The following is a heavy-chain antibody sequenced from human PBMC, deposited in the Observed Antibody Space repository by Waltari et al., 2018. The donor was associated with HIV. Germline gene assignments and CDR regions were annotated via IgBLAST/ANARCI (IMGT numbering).Heavy chain of an antibody. CDR1: GFPFSTSS. J-gene: IGHJ4*02. V-gene: IGHV3-48*01. D-gene: IGHD3-16*01. CDR3: ARDITLTPGPDY. Sequence: VHLVESGGGPVQPGGSLRLSCAASGFPFSTSSMNWVRQALGKGLEWISYISSTSTTIFYADPVKGRFTISRDNAKNSLDLQMNNLRAEDTAVYYCARDITLTPGPDYWGQGTLVTVSS. CDR2: ISSTSTTI.